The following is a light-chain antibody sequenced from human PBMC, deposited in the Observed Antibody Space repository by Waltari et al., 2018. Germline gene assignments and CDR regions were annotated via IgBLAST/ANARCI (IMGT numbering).Light chain of an antibody. J-gene: IGKJ2*01. Sequence: IQLTQSPSFLSASVGDRVTITCRASQTISIYLAWYQQKPGKAPKLLIYAASTLQRGVPSRFSGSASGTEFSLTISSLQPEDSATYYCQQLNSYRYTFGQETKLEIK. CDR3: QQLNSYRYT. CDR1: QTISIY. CDR2: AAS. V-gene: IGKV1-9*01.